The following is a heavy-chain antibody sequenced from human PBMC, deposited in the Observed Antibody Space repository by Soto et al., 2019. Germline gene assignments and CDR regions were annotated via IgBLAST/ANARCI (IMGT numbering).Heavy chain of an antibody. J-gene: IGHJ4*02. V-gene: IGHV3-74*01. D-gene: IGHD2-15*01. CDR3: VRTSLVVAAATREDY. Sequence: EVQLVESGGGLVQPGGSLRLSCAASGFTFSSYWMHWVRQAPGKGLVWVSRINSDGSSTSYADSLKGRFTISRDNAKNTLYLKMNSLTAEDTAVYYCVRTSLVVAAATREDYWGQGTLVTVSS. CDR2: INSDGSST. CDR1: GFTFSSYW.